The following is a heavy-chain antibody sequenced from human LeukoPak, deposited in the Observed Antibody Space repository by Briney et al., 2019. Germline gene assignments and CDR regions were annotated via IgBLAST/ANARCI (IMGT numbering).Heavy chain of an antibody. D-gene: IGHD3-16*01. CDR2: ISGSGGST. Sequence: GGSLRLSCAASGFTFSNAWMSWVRQAPGKGLEWVSAISGSGGSTYYADSVKGRFTISRDNSKNTLYLQMNSLRAEDTAVYYCANFRGTNFDYWGQGTLVTASS. J-gene: IGHJ4*02. CDR3: ANFRGTNFDY. CDR1: GFTFSNAW. V-gene: IGHV3-23*01.